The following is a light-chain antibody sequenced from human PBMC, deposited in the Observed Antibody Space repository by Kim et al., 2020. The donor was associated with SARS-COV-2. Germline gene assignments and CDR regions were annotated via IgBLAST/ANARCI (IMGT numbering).Light chain of an antibody. J-gene: IGKJ1*01. CDR3: QQYDSSPWT. Sequence: SPGERATLSCSAGRSISTPYFAWYQQKPGQAPRLLIYGASSRATGIPDRFSGSGSGADFTLTITRLEPEDFAVYYCQQYDSSPWTFGQGTKVDIK. V-gene: IGKV3-20*01. CDR1: RSISTPY. CDR2: GAS.